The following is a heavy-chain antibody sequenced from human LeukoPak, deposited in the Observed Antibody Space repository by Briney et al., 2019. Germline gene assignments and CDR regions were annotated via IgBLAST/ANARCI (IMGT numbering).Heavy chain of an antibody. J-gene: IGHJ4*02. D-gene: IGHD2-15*01. CDR1: GFTFSSYA. Sequence: GGSLRLSCAASGFTFSSYAMSWVRQAPGKGLEWVSAISGSGGSTYYADSVKGRFTISRDNSKNTLYLQMNSLRAEDTAVYYCARDPKIVVVVAATFDYWGQGTLVTVSS. CDR2: ISGSGGST. CDR3: ARDPKIVVVVAATFDY. V-gene: IGHV3-23*01.